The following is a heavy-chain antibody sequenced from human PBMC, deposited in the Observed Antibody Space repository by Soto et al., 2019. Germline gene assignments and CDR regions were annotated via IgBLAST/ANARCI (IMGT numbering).Heavy chain of an antibody. Sequence: EVQLLESGGGLVQPGGSLRLSCAASGFTFSSYAMSWVRQAPGKGLEWASAVSGGGGSTYYVDSVKGRFTISRDNSKNTLYLQMHSLRADDTAVYYCAKAPSTDFCSGGSCYSDYWGQGTLVTVSS. CDR1: GFTFSSYA. CDR3: AKAPSTDFCSGGSCYSDY. CDR2: VSGGGGST. J-gene: IGHJ4*02. D-gene: IGHD2-15*01. V-gene: IGHV3-23*01.